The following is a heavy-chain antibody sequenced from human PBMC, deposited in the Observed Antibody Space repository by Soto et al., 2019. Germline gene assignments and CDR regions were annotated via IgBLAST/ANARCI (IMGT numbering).Heavy chain of an antibody. CDR1: GFTFSSYS. CDR3: ARETPYGSGSYY. J-gene: IGHJ4*02. D-gene: IGHD3-10*01. CDR2: ISSSSSYI. V-gene: IGHV3-21*01. Sequence: EVQLVESGGGLVKPGGSLRLSCAASGFTFSSYSMNWVRQAPGKGLEWVSFISSSSSYIYYADSVKGRFTISRDNAKNSLYLQMNSLRAEDTAVYYCARETPYGSGSYYWGQGTLVTVSS.